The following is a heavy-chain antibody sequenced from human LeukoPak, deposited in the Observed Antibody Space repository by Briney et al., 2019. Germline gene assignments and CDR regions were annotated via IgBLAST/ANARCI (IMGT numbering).Heavy chain of an antibody. D-gene: IGHD3-10*01. CDR2: IKQDGSEK. J-gene: IGHJ6*04. Sequence: GGSLRLSCAASGFTFSSYWMSWVRQAPGKGLEWVANIKQDGSEKYYVDSVKGRFTISRDNAKNSLYLQMNSLRAEDTAVYYCARDASGDSSGMDVWGKGTTVTVSS. CDR1: GFTFSSYW. V-gene: IGHV3-7*01. CDR3: ARDASGDSSGMDV.